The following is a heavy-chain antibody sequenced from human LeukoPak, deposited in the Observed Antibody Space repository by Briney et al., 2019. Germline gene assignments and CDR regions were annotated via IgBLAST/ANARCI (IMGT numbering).Heavy chain of an antibody. Sequence: SETLSLTCTVSGGSIAGFYWSWFRQSPGKGLEWIGYMYYSGSTYYNPSLKSRVSLSVDTSNNQFSLRLSSVTAADTAIYYCARAGYDVLTGYCGAFDIWGQGTMVIVSS. D-gene: IGHD3-9*01. CDR3: ARAGYDVLTGYCGAFDI. V-gene: IGHV4-59*12. CDR1: GGSIAGFY. J-gene: IGHJ3*02. CDR2: MYYSGST.